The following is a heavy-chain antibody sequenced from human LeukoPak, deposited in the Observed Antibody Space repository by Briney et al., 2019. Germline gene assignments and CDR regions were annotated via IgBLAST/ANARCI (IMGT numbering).Heavy chain of an antibody. CDR1: GGTFSSYA. V-gene: IGHV1-69*04. CDR3: ARGDYVDLFDY. Sequence: SVKVSCKASGGTFSSYAISWVRQAPGQGLEWMGRIIPILGIANYAQKFQGRVTITADKSTSTAYMELSSLRSEDTAVYYCARGDYVDLFDYWGQGTLVTVSS. CDR2: IIPILGIA. J-gene: IGHJ4*02. D-gene: IGHD4-17*01.